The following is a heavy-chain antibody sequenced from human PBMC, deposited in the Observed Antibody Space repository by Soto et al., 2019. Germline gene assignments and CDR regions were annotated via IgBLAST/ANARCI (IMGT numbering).Heavy chain of an antibody. Sequence: GGSLRLSCAASGFTFSDYYMSWIRQAPGKGLEWVSYISSSGNTIYYADSVKGRFTISRDNAKNSLYLQMNSLRADDTAVYYCARVILEQLGGVAHWGKGTLVNVSP. CDR3: ARVILEQLGGVAH. J-gene: IGHJ4*02. CDR2: ISSSGNTI. V-gene: IGHV3-11*01. CDR1: GFTFSDYY. D-gene: IGHD6-6*01.